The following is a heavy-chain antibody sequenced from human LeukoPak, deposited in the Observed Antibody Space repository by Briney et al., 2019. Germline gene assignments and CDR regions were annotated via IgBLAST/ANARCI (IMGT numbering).Heavy chain of an antibody. CDR3: ARHEGRWLQSAGYYYMDV. Sequence: SVKVSCKASGGTFSSYAISWARQAPGQGLEWMGGIIPIFGTANYAQKFQGRVTTTTDESTSTAYMELSSLRSEDTAVYYCARHEGRWLQSAGYYYMDVWGKGTTVTVSS. CDR2: IIPIFGTA. J-gene: IGHJ6*03. V-gene: IGHV1-69*05. CDR1: GGTFSSYA. D-gene: IGHD5-24*01.